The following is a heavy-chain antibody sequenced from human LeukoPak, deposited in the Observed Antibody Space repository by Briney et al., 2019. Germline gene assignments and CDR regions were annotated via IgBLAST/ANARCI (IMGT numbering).Heavy chain of an antibody. CDR3: ARNESG. J-gene: IGHJ3*01. D-gene: IGHD3-10*01. CDR2: ISSDGGEK. Sequence: GRSLRLSCAASRFTFSNYPMNWVRQAPGKGLEWVAVISSDGGEKYYSDSVQGRFTISRYNSKNTLYLQMNSLRVEDTALYYCARNESGWGQATMVTVSS. CDR1: RFTFSNYP. V-gene: IGHV3-30*04.